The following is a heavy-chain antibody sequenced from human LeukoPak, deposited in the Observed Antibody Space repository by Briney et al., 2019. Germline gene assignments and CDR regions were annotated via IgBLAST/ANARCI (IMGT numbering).Heavy chain of an antibody. CDR3: ARDGSNSGPDFDY. D-gene: IGHD2/OR15-2a*01. CDR2: ISSDSNPI. V-gene: IGHV3-48*02. Sequence: GGSLRLSCAGSGCILNDYGKNWVRQAPGKGLEWVSYISSDSNPIYYADSVKGRFTISRDNARNSLHLQMNSLRDDDTDFYYCARDGSNSGPDFDYWGQGILVTVSS. CDR1: GCILNDYG. J-gene: IGHJ4*02.